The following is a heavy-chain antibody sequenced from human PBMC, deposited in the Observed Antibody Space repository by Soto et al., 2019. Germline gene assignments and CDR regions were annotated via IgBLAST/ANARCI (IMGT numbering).Heavy chain of an antibody. Sequence: QVQLVQSGAEVKKPGASVKVSCKASGYTFTSYAMHWVRQAPGQRLEWMGWINAGNGNTKYSQKFQGRVTITRDTSASTAYMELSSLRSEDTAVYYCARENVGEITMVRGAPFDYWGQGTLVTVSS. D-gene: IGHD3-10*01. V-gene: IGHV1-3*01. J-gene: IGHJ4*02. CDR2: INAGNGNT. CDR3: ARENVGEITMVRGAPFDY. CDR1: GYTFTSYA.